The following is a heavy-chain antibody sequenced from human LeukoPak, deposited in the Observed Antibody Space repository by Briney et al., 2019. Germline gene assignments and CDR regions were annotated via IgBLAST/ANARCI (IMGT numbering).Heavy chain of an antibody. V-gene: IGHV3-23*01. D-gene: IGHD6-19*01. CDR2: ISGSGGTT. Sequence: GGSLRLSCAASGFTFSSYAMSWVRQAPGQGQELVSAISGSGGTTYYADSVKGRFTISRDNSKNALYLQMNSLKTEDTAVYYCTRTIQSEKAVAGTRPPDYWGQGTLVTVSS. CDR1: GFTFSSYA. CDR3: TRTIQSEKAVAGTRPPDY. J-gene: IGHJ4*02.